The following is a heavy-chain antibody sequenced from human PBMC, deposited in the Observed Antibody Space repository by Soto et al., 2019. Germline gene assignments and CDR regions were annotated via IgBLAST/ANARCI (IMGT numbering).Heavy chain of an antibody. CDR1: GYTFTSYG. CDR2: ISXXNXNT. J-gene: IGHJ2*01. Sequence: QVQLVQSGAEVKKPGASVKVSCKASGYTFTSYGISWVRQAPGXGLXWMXXISXXNXNTNYAQKLQGRVTMTTDTSTSTAXMELXSLRSXXXAXXXXAXXXXXXXXXXXXXXXXXXYWYFDLWGRGTLVTVSS. CDR3: AXXXXXXXXXXXXXXXXXXYWYFDL. V-gene: IGHV1-18*01.